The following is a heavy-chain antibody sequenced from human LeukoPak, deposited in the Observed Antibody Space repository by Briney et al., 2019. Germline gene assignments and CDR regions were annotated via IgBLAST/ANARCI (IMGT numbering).Heavy chain of an antibody. CDR2: IYSGGST. D-gene: IGHD3-3*01. V-gene: IGHV3-53*05. J-gene: IGHJ4*02. Sequence: QPGGSLRLSCAASGFTVSSNYMSWVRQAPGKGLEWVSVIYSGGSTYYADSVKGRFTISRDNSKNTLYLQMNSLGAEDTAVYYCARVYYDFWSGYYTHFDYWGQGTLVTVSS. CDR1: GFTVSSNY. CDR3: ARVYYDFWSGYYTHFDY.